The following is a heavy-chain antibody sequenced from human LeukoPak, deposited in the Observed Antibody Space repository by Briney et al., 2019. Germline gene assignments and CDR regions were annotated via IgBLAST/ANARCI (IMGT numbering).Heavy chain of an antibody. Sequence: PSETLSLTCTVSSGSISSSGYYWGWIRQPPGKGLEWIGSIYYSGSTYYNPSLKSRVTISVDTSKNQFSLKLSSVTAAGTAVYYCARDRSSSWYDPRRYFDLWGRGTLVTVSS. J-gene: IGHJ2*01. CDR3: ARDRSSSWYDPRRYFDL. D-gene: IGHD6-13*01. CDR2: IYYSGST. CDR1: SGSISSSGYY. V-gene: IGHV4-39*07.